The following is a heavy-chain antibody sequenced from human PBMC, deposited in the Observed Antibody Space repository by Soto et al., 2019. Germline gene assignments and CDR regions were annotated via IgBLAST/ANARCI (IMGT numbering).Heavy chain of an antibody. CDR1: GDSISSGDYY. D-gene: IGHD5-18*01. J-gene: IGHJ4*02. Sequence: PSETLSLTCTVSGDSISSGDYYWSWIRQPPGKGLEWIGYISYGGSTYYNPSLKSRVIISVDTSKNQFSLKLSSVTAADTAVYYCACVDTAMVSWSDYWGQGTLVTVSS. V-gene: IGHV4-30-4*01. CDR3: ACVDTAMVSWSDY. CDR2: ISYGGST.